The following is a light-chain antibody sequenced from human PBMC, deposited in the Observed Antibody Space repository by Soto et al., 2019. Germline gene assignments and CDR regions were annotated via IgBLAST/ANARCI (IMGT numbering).Light chain of an antibody. CDR1: SSNIGSNT. Sequence: QSVLTQPPSGSGTPGQRVTISCSGSSSNIGSNTVNWYQQLPGTAPKHLIYSNNQRPSGVPDRFSGSKSGTSASLAISGLQSEDEADYYCAAWDDSLNGHVVFGGGTEVTVL. CDR2: SNN. J-gene: IGLJ2*01. CDR3: AAWDDSLNGHVV. V-gene: IGLV1-44*01.